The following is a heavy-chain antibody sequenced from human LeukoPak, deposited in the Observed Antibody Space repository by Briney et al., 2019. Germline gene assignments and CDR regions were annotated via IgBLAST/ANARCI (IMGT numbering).Heavy chain of an antibody. CDR1: GGSIRNDY. CDR2: IYYTGST. J-gene: IGHJ1*01. V-gene: IGHV4-59*08. D-gene: IGHD6-19*01. Sequence: SETLSLTCTVSGGSIRNDYWSWMRQPPGKGLEWMGYIYYTGSTNYNPSLKNRVTMSLDTSRKKFSLKVNSLTAADTAVYYCARHGADSGWQYFQHWGQGTLVTVSS. CDR3: ARHGADSGWQYFQH.